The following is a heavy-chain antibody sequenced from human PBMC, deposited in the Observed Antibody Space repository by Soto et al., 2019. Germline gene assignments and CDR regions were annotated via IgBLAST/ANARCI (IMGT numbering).Heavy chain of an antibody. D-gene: IGHD1-26*01. V-gene: IGHV4-4*02. J-gene: IGHJ4*02. Sequence: PSGTLSLTCAASGGSFTSNNRNSWGRQPPGEGQGWSGEIYRTGCTNYDASVKSRVTISIDKSENQFFLKMNSLTDEDTAVYYCASRDPGASVDYWGQGTLVTVSS. CDR1: GGSFTSNNR. CDR3: ASRDPGASVDY. CDR2: IYRTGCT.